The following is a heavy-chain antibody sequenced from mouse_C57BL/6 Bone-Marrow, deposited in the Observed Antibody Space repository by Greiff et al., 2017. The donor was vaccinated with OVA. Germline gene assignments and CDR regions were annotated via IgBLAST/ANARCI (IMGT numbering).Heavy chain of an antibody. Sequence: VQLTESGGGLVKPGGSLKLSCAASGFTFSDYGMHWVRQAPEKGLEWVAYISSGSSTIYYADTVKGRFTISRDNAKNTLFLQMTSLRSEDTAMYYCARGGFITTVVVYYYAMDYWGQGTSVTVSS. CDR2: ISSGSSTI. CDR1: GFTFSDYG. V-gene: IGHV5-17*01. D-gene: IGHD1-1*01. J-gene: IGHJ4*01. CDR3: ARGGFITTVVVYYYAMDY.